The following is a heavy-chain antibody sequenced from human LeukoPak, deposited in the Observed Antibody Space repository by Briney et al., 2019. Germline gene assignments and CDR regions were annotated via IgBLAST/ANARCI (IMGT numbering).Heavy chain of an antibody. CDR2: IYYSGST. V-gene: IGHV4-39*01. CDR1: GGSISSSSYC. Sequence: SETLSLTCTVSGGSISSSSYCWGWIRQPPGQGLEWIGSIYYSGSTYYNPSLKSRVTISVDTSKNQFSLKLSSVTAADTAVYYCARRPVYYYDRSGYYVYWGQGTRVTVSS. J-gene: IGHJ4*02. CDR3: ARRPVYYYDRSGYYVY. D-gene: IGHD3-22*01.